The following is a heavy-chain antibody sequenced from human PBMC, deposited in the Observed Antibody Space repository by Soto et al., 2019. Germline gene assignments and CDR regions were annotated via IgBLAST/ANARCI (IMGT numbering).Heavy chain of an antibody. D-gene: IGHD2-2*01. CDR3: ARATIVVVPAPAQYYYCYCGLDV. V-gene: IGHV3-21*01. Sequence: APGKGLEWVSSISSSSSYIYYADSVKGRFTISRDNAKNSLYLQMNSLRAEDTAVYYCARATIVVVPAPAQYYYCYCGLDVWGLGTTVTVPS. CDR2: ISSSSSYI. J-gene: IGHJ6*02.